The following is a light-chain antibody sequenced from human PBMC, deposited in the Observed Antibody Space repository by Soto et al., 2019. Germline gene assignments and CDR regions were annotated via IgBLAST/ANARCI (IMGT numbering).Light chain of an antibody. J-gene: IGKJ1*01. CDR2: DAS. CDR3: XXRFSWPRT. Sequence: EIVLTQSPATLSLSPGERGTLSCRASQSISSSLAWYQQKPGQAPRLLIYDASNRATGIPARFSGSGSGTXXXXXXXXLEPXDFAXXXXXXRFSWPRTFGQGTKVEIK. CDR1: QSISSS. V-gene: IGKV3-11*01.